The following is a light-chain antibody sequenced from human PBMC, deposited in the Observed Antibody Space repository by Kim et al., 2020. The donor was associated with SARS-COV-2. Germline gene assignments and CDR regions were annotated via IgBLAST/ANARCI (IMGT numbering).Light chain of an antibody. V-gene: IGLV3-1*01. CDR2: QDS. CDR1: KLGDKY. J-gene: IGLJ2*01. CDR3: QAWDSSVV. Sequence: VSLSPRQTTSITCSGDKLGDKYACWYQQKPGQAPVLVIYQDSKRPSGIPERFSGSNSGNTATLTISGTQAMDEADYYCQAWDSSVVFGGGTQLTVL.